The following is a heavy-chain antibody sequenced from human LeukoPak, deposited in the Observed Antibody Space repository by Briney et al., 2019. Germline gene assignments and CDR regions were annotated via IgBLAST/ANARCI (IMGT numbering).Heavy chain of an antibody. D-gene: IGHD3-10*01. Sequence: GGSLRLSCAASGFTFSSYAMHWVRQAPGKGLEWVAVISNNGYNEYYADSVKGRFTVSRDNSKNTLFLQMNSLRAEDTAVYYCARLGAGGRSIVRGVVMPPPDYWGQGTLVTVSP. CDR1: GFTFSSYA. V-gene: IGHV3-30-3*01. CDR3: ARLGAGGRSIVRGVVMPPPDY. J-gene: IGHJ4*02. CDR2: ISNNGYNE.